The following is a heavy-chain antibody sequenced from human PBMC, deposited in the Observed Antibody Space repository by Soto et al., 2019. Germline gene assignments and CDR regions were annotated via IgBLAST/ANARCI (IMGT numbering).Heavy chain of an antibody. CDR3: ARVGGDCISTSGAVDY. Sequence: QVQLQESGPGLVKPSETLSLTCTVSGGSISSYYWSWIRQPPGKGLEWIGYIYYSGSTNYNPSLRSRVNISVNTSKTQFSLQRRSVTAADTAVYYCARVGGDCISTSGAVDYWGQGTLVTVSS. J-gene: IGHJ4*02. CDR2: IYYSGST. CDR1: GGSISSYY. V-gene: IGHV4-59*01. D-gene: IGHD2-2*01.